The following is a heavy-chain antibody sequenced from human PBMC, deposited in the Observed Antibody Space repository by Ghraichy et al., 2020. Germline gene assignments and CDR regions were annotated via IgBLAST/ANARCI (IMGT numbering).Heavy chain of an antibody. Sequence: GESLNISCAASGFTFSSYAMHWVRQAPGKGLEWVAVISYDGSNKYYADSVKGRFTISRDNSKNTLYLQMNSLRAEDTAVYYCAREEENYDSSGSDPDSYYFDYWGQGTLVTVSS. V-gene: IGHV3-30*04. CDR2: ISYDGSNK. CDR3: AREEENYDSSGSDPDSYYFDY. D-gene: IGHD3-22*01. CDR1: GFTFSSYA. J-gene: IGHJ4*02.